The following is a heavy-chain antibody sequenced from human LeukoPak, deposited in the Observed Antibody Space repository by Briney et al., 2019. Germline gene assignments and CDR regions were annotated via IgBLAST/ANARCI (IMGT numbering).Heavy chain of an antibody. CDR1: GGSISSSSYY. D-gene: IGHD6-19*01. V-gene: IGHV4-39*07. CDR2: IYYNGST. J-gene: IGHJ1*01. CDR3: ARRYSGWPEYFQH. Sequence: SETLSVTCTVSGGSISSSSYYWGWIRQPPGKGLEWIGSIYYNGSTYYNPSLKSRVTISVDTSKNQFSLKLSSVTAADTAVYYCARRYSGWPEYFQHWGQGTLVTVSS.